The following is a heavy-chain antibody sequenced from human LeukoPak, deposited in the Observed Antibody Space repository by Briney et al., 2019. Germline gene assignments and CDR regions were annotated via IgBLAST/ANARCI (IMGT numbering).Heavy chain of an antibody. CDR2: INHSGST. Sequence: SEILSLTCAVYGGSFSGYYWSWIRQPPGKGLEWIGEINHSGSTNYNPSLKSRVTISVDTSKNQFSLKLSSVTAADTAVYYCARVSDSSGWYSYYYYMDVWGKGTTVTVSS. V-gene: IGHV4-34*01. CDR1: GGSFSGYY. D-gene: IGHD6-19*01. CDR3: ARVSDSSGWYSYYYYMDV. J-gene: IGHJ6*03.